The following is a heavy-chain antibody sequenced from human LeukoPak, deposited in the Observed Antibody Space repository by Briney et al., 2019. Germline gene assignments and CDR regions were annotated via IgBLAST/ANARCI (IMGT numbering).Heavy chain of an antibody. CDR3: ARDLLSVDNYDALDI. CDR1: GATFGSHS. D-gene: IGHD5-12*01. Sequence: SVKVSCKASGATFGSHSISWARQAPGQSLEWMGGIVPMFGTDVYAQRFQGRVTVTADESTTTAYMELISLTSEDTAMYYCARDLLSVDNYDALDIWGQGTMVTVSS. J-gene: IGHJ3*02. CDR2: IVPMFGTD. V-gene: IGHV1-69*13.